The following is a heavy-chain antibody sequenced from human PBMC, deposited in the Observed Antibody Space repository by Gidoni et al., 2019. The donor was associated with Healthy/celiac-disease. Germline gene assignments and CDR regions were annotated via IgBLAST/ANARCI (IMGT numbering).Heavy chain of an antibody. Sequence: EVQLVESGGGLVQPGGSMRLSCEACGFTFSSYDMHWVRQATGKGLVWVSAIGTAGDTYYPGSVKGRFTISRENAKNSLYLQMNSLRAGDTAVYYCATKRITDGAFDIWGQGTMVTVSS. CDR3: ATKRITDGAFDI. CDR2: IGTAGDT. V-gene: IGHV3-13*01. J-gene: IGHJ3*02. D-gene: IGHD3-16*01. CDR1: GFTFSSYD.